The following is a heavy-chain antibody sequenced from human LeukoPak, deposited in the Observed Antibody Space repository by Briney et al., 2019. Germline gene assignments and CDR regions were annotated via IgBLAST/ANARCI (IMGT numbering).Heavy chain of an antibody. D-gene: IGHD3-10*01. CDR2: MYYSSGNT. CDR1: GYSISSGYY. J-gene: IGHJ5*02. Sequence: SETLSLTCTVSGYSISSGYYWGWIRQPPGKGLEWIGSMYYSSGNTYYNPSLKSRVTISVDTSKNQFSLKLSSVTAADTAVYYCARGRGEGRGIAMVRGVRAPSYNWFDPWGHGTQVTVSS. CDR3: ARGRGEGRGIAMVRGVRAPSYNWFDP. V-gene: IGHV4-38-2*02.